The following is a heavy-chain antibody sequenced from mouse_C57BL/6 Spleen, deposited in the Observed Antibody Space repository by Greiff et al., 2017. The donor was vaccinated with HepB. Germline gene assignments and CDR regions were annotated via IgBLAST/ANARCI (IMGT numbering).Heavy chain of an antibody. CDR2: ISYDGSN. Sequence: ESGPGLVKPSQSLSLTCSVTGYSITSGYYWNWIRQFPGNKLEWMGYISYDGSNNYNPSLKNRISITRDTSKNQFFLKLNSVTTEDTATYYCARDQGSNYAWFAYWGQGTLVTVSA. D-gene: IGHD2-5*01. CDR3: ARDQGSNYAWFAY. V-gene: IGHV3-6*01. CDR1: GYSITSGYY. J-gene: IGHJ3*01.